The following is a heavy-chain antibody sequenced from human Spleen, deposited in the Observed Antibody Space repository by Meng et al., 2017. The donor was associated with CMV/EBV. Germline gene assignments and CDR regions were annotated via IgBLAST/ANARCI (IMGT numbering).Heavy chain of an antibody. D-gene: IGHD2-2*01. Sequence: ASVNVSCKASGYTFTSYGISWVRQAPGQGLEWMGWISAYNGNTNYAQKLQGRVTMTTDTSTSTAYMELRSLRSDDTAVYYCAGLYCSSTSCYPGTDYWGQGTLVTVSS. V-gene: IGHV1-18*01. CDR2: ISAYNGNT. CDR3: AGLYCSSTSCYPGTDY. J-gene: IGHJ4*02. CDR1: GYTFTSYG.